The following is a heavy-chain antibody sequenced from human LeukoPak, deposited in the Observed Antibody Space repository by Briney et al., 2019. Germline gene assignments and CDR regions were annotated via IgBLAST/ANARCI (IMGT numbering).Heavy chain of an antibody. CDR1: GFTFSGSV. V-gene: IGHV3-73*01. Sequence: GGSLRLSCAASGFTFSGSVIHWVRQASGKGLEWVGRIRRKANSYATAYAASVKGRFTISRDDSKNTAYLQMNSLKTEDTAVYYCTGGVWGYDTSGFNFDYWGQGSLVSVSS. D-gene: IGHD3-22*01. CDR2: IRRKANSYAT. J-gene: IGHJ4*02. CDR3: TGGVWGYDTSGFNFDY.